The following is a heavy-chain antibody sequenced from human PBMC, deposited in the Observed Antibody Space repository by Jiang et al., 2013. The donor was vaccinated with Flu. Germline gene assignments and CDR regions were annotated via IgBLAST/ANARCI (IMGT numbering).Heavy chain of an antibody. CDR2: ISSSSSYI. J-gene: IGHJ3*02. CDR3: AREYDYGDSDDAFDI. Sequence: KGLEWVSSISSSSSYIYYADSVKGRFTISRDNAKNSLYLQMNSLRAEDTAVYYCAREYDYGDSDDAFDIWGQGTMVTVSS. D-gene: IGHD4-17*01. V-gene: IGHV3-21*01.